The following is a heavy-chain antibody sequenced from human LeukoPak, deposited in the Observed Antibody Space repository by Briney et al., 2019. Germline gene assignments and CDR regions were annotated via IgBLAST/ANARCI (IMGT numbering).Heavy chain of an antibody. CDR1: GLTFSIYG. CDR3: AKVGDYYGSGKYSNFDY. V-gene: IGHV3-30*02. CDR2: IRDDGSSE. J-gene: IGHJ4*01. D-gene: IGHD3-10*01. Sequence: GGSLRLSCAVSGLTFSIYGMHWVRQAPGKGLEWVTFIRDDGSSEHYADSVKGRFTVSRDHSKNTLYLQMSSLRAEDTAVYYCAKVGDYYGSGKYSNFDYWXXXTLVTVSS.